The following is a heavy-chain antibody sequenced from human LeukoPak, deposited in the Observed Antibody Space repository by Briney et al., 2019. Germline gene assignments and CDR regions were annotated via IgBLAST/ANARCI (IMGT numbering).Heavy chain of an antibody. CDR1: GFTFNSYT. Sequence: GGSLRLSCAASGFTFNSYTVNWVRQVPGKGLEWVSSISSSSSYIYYSDSVKGRFTISRDNAKNSLYLQMNSLRAEDTAVYYCAKDATAVVGTVYMDVWGKGTTVTISS. CDR3: AKDATAVVGTVYMDV. V-gene: IGHV3-21*01. CDR2: ISSSSSYI. D-gene: IGHD6-13*01. J-gene: IGHJ6*03.